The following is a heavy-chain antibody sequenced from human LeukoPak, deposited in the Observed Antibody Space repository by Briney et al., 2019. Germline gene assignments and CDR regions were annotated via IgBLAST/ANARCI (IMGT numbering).Heavy chain of an antibody. Sequence: ASVKVSCKVSGYTLTELSMHWVRQAPGKGLEWMGGFDPEDGETIYAQKFQGRVTMTEDTSTDTAYMELRSLRSDDTAVYYCARDFMVRGVISVDYWGQGTLVTVSS. V-gene: IGHV1-24*01. CDR1: GYTLTELS. CDR3: ARDFMVRGVISVDY. D-gene: IGHD3-10*01. CDR2: FDPEDGET. J-gene: IGHJ4*02.